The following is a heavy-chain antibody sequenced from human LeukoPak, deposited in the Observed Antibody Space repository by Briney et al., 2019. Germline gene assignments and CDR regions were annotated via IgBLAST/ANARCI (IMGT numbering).Heavy chain of an antibody. V-gene: IGHV3-48*01. J-gene: IGHJ4*02. CDR3: AREGWLRSFDY. Sequence: GGSLRLSCAASGFTFSSYSMNWVRQAPGKGLEWVSYISSSSSTIYYADSVKGRFTISRDNAKNSLYLQMNSVRAADTAVYYCAREGWLRSFDYWGQGTLVTVSS. CDR2: ISSSSSTI. CDR1: GFTFSSYS. D-gene: IGHD5-12*01.